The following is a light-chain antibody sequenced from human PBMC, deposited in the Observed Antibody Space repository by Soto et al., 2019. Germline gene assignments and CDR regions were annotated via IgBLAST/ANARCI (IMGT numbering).Light chain of an antibody. CDR3: GAWDSSMNGDV. CDR2: DTS. J-gene: IGLJ1*01. V-gene: IGLV1-51*01. Sequence: QSVLTQPPSVSAAPGQKIIISCSGSRSNLGTYYVSWYHQLPGTAPKVVIYDTSRRPSGIPDRFSGSKSGTSATLAITGLQTGDEGNYSCGAWDSSMNGDVFGGGTKVTV. CDR1: RSNLGTYY.